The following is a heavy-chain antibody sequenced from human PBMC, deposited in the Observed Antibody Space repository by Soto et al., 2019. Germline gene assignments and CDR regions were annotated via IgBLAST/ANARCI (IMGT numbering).Heavy chain of an antibody. CDR3: ARDIVVVPAAVYYFDY. CDR1: GDSVSSNSAA. J-gene: IGHJ4*02. CDR2: TYYRSKWYS. D-gene: IGHD2-2*01. Sequence: SQTLSLTCAISGDSVSSNSAAWNWIRQSPSRGLEWLGRTYYRSKWYSDYAVAVKSRITINPDTSKNQFSLQLNSVTPEDTAVYYCARDIVVVPAAVYYFDYWGQGTLVTVSS. V-gene: IGHV6-1*01.